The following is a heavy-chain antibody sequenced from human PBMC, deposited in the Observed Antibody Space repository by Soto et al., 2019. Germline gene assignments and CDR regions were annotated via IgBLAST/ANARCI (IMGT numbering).Heavy chain of an antibody. CDR1: DGATSRGCYF. CDR3: ARHMISTGQWLVLGYYGMDV. J-gene: IGHJ6*02. Sequence: SDGATSRGCYFLCWIRQQTEKGLEWIGNIYYSGNTYYNPSLKSRVTISVETSKNQFSLKLSSVTDADTAVYYCARHMISTGQWLVLGYYGMDVWGQGTTVT. D-gene: IGHD6-19*01. CDR2: IYYSGNT. V-gene: IGHV4-30-2*03.